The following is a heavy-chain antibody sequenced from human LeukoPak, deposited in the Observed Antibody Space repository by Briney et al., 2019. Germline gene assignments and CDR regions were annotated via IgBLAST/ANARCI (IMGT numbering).Heavy chain of an antibody. CDR1: GYTFTGYY. CDR2: INPNSGGT. Sequence: ASVKVSCKASGYTFTGYYMHWVRQAPGQGLEWMGWINPNSGGTNYAQKFQGGVTMTRDTSISTAYMELSRLRSDDTAVYYCARDDGIVVVPAAIDYWGQGTLVTVSS. D-gene: IGHD2-2*01. V-gene: IGHV1-2*02. CDR3: ARDDGIVVVPAAIDY. J-gene: IGHJ4*02.